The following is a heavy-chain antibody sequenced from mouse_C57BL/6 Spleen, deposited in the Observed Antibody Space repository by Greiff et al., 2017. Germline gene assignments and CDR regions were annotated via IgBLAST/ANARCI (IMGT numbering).Heavy chain of an antibody. Sequence: EVMLVESGGGLVKPGGSLKLSCAASGFTFSDYGLHWVRQAPEKGLEWVAYISSGSGTIYYADTVKGRFTISRDNAKNTLFLQMTSLRSEDTAMYYCATYYIAMDYWGQGTSVTVSS. D-gene: IGHD2-12*01. CDR3: ATYYIAMDY. V-gene: IGHV5-17*01. CDR1: GFTFSDYG. CDR2: ISSGSGTI. J-gene: IGHJ4*01.